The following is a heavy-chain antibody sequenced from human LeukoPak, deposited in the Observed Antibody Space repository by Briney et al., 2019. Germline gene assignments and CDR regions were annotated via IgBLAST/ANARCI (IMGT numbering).Heavy chain of an antibody. V-gene: IGHV1-2*02. J-gene: IGHJ4*02. Sequence: ASVEVSCKASGYTFTGYYMHWVRQAPGQGLEWMGWINPNSGGTNYAQKFQGRVTMTRDTSISTAYMELSRLRSDDTAVYYCARDRGGGYYGSGSYYPLGYWGQGTLVTVSS. D-gene: IGHD3-10*01. CDR2: INPNSGGT. CDR1: GYTFTGYY. CDR3: ARDRGGGYYGSGSYYPLGY.